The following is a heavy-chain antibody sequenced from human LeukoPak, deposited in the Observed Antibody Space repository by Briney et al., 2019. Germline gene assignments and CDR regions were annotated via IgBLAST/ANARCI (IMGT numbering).Heavy chain of an antibody. Sequence: ASVKVSCKASGGTFSSYAISWVRQAPGQGLEWMGWINPNSGGTNYAQKFQGRVTMTEDTSPDAAYMELSSLRSEDTAVYYCAPVVWVSFVSGGFSFDYGGQGPLVTVSS. CDR2: INPNSGGT. CDR1: GGTFSSYA. V-gene: IGHV1-69*10. J-gene: IGHJ4*02. CDR3: APVVWVSFVSGGFSFDY. D-gene: IGHD3-10*01.